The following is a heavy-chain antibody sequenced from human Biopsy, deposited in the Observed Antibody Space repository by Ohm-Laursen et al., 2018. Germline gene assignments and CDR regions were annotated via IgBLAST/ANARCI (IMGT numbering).Heavy chain of an antibody. J-gene: IGHJ5*02. CDR3: AGGAAKGNPYDH. V-gene: IGHV1-69*06. CDR1: GGTFSSYV. Sequence: GASVKVSCKASGGTFSSYVISWVRQAPGQGFEWMGRIIPTFDTPTYAPDFQGRVTFTADKSTGTAHLDLSRLRSEDTAIYYCAGGAAKGNPYDHWGQGTLVTVSS. D-gene: IGHD3-10*01. CDR2: IIPTFDTP.